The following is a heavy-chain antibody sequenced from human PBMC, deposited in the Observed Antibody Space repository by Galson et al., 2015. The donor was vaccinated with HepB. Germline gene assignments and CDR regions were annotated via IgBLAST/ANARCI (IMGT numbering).Heavy chain of an antibody. J-gene: IGHJ4*02. CDR3: ARGESGYFDY. V-gene: IGHV4-39*07. CDR1: GGSISSSSYY. D-gene: IGHD2-15*01. CDR2: IYYSGST. Sequence: ETLSLTCTVSGGSISSSSYYWGWIRQPPGKGLEWIGSIYYSGSTYYNPSLKSRVTISVDTSKNQFSLKLSSVTAADTAVYYCARGESGYFDYWGQGTLVTVSS.